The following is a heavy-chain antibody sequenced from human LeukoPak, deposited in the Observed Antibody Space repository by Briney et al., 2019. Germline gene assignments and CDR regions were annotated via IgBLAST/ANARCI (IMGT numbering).Heavy chain of an antibody. CDR1: GFTFSDYY. J-gene: IGHJ4*02. D-gene: IGHD6-19*01. CDR2: IKEDGSRN. Sequence: EGSLRLSCAASGFTFSDYYMSWIRQAPGKGLELVANIKEDGSRNHYVDSVKGRFTISRDNAKSSLYLQMNSLRVEDTAVYYCARQLSGWYDADPYWGQGTLVTVSS. V-gene: IGHV3-7*05. CDR3: ARQLSGWYDADPY.